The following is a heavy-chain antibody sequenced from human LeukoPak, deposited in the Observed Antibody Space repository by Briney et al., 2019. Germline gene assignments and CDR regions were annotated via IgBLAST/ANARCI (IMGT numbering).Heavy chain of an antibody. CDR2: IYHSGST. V-gene: IGHV4-38-2*01. D-gene: IGHD2-15*01. Sequence: SETLSLTCAVSGYSISSGYYWGWIRQPPGKGLEWIGSIYHSGSTYYNPSLKSRVTISVDTSKNQFSLKLSSVTAADTAVYYCARGYCSGGSCRGYFDSWGQGTLVTVSS. CDR1: GYSISSGYY. J-gene: IGHJ4*02. CDR3: ARGYCSGGSCRGYFDS.